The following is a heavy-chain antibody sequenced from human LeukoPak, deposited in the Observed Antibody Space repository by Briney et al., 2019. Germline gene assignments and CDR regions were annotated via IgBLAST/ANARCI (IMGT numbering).Heavy chain of an antibody. CDR3: ARATYGDFDY. V-gene: IGHV3-48*03. CDR1: GFIFSSYE. D-gene: IGHD4/OR15-4a*01. J-gene: IGHJ4*02. CDR2: ISSSGSTI. Sequence: GGSLRLSCAASGFIFSSYEMNWVRQAPGKGLEWVSYISSSGSTIYYADSVKGRFTISRDNAKNSLYLQMNSLRAEDTAVYYCARATYGDFDYWGQGTLVTVSS.